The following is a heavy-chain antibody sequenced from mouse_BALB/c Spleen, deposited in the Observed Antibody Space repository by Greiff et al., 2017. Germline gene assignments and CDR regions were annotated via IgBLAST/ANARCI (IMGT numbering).Heavy chain of an antibody. V-gene: IGHV1-14*01. CDR3: ARLGYGSSYGYFDV. J-gene: IGHJ1*01. D-gene: IGHD1-1*01. CDR1: GFNIKDTY. CDR2: INPYNDGT. Sequence: VQLQQSGAELVKPGASVKLSCTASGFNIKDTYMHWVKQKPGQGLEWIGYINPYNDGTKYNEKFKGKATLTSDKSSSTAYMELSSLTSEDSAVYYCARLGYGSSYGYFDVWGAGTTVTVSS.